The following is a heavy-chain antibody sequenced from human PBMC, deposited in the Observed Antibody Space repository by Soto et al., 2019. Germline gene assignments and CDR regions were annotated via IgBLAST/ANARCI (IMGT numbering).Heavy chain of an antibody. CDR3: ARDYGGNSGWFDP. J-gene: IGHJ5*02. D-gene: IGHD4-17*01. Sequence: QVQLVQSGAEVKRPGASVKVSCKASGYTFTSYDLNWVRQAPGQGLEWIGWMSPNSANTGYAQKFQGRVTMTRNIAMSTAYMELSRLTSEDTAVYYCARDYGGNSGWFDPWGQGTLVTVSS. CDR1: GYTFTSYD. CDR2: MSPNSANT. V-gene: IGHV1-8*01.